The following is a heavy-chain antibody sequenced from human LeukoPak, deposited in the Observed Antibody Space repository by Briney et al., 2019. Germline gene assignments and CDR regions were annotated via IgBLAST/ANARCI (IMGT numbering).Heavy chain of an antibody. V-gene: IGHV1-2*02. CDR1: GYTLTGNY. D-gene: IGHD2-8*01. Sequence: ASVKVSCKAFGYTLTGNYMHWVRQAPGQGLEWMGWINPNSGGTNYAQKFQGRVTMTGYTSSNTAYLELSRLISDDTAIYYCARARANWVFDYWGQGTLVSVSS. CDR2: INPNSGGT. CDR3: ARARANWVFDY. J-gene: IGHJ4*02.